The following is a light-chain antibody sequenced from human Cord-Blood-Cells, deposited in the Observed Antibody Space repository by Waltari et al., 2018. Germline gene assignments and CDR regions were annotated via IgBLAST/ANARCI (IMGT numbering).Light chain of an antibody. CDR3: CSYAGSSTLV. CDR1: SSDVGSYNL. J-gene: IGLJ2*01. CDR2: EGS. V-gene: IGLV2-23*01. Sequence: QSALTHPASVSGYPGQSIPISCTGTSSDVGSYNLVSWDQQRPGKAHKLMIYEGSQRPSGVSNRCSGSKSGNTASLTISGLQAEDEADYYCCSYAGSSTLVFGGGTKLTVL.